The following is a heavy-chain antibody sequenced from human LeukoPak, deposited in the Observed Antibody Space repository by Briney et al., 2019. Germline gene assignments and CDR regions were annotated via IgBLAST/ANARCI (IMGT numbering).Heavy chain of an antibody. V-gene: IGHV3-30*03. D-gene: IGHD5-18*01. CDR1: GFTFSSYG. CDR2: ISYDGSNK. Sequence: GRSLRLSCAASGFTFSSYGMHWVRQAPGKGLEWVAVISYDGSNKYYADSVKGRFTISRDNSKNTLYLQMNSLRAEDTAVYYCARGGPYSYGYFNWGQGTLVTVSS. CDR3: ARGGPYSYGYFN. J-gene: IGHJ4*02.